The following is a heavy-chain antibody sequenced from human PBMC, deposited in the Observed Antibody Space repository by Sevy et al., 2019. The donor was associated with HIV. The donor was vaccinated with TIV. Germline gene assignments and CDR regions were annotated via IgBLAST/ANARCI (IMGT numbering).Heavy chain of an antibody. J-gene: IGHJ4*02. D-gene: IGHD2-15*01. Sequence: SETLSLTCSVSNSSISSGYFWAWIRQPPGKGLEWIGSIFHSGRTYYNPSLKSRVTISVDTSKNQFSLRLTSVTAADTAVYHCARVSGGNADYWGQGTLVTVSS. CDR3: ARVSGGNADY. V-gene: IGHV4-38-2*02. CDR2: IFHSGRT. CDR1: NSSISSGYF.